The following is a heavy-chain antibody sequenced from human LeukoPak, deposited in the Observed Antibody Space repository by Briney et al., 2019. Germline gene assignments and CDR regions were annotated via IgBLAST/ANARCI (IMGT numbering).Heavy chain of an antibody. CDR2: INHSGST. CDR1: GGSFSSYY. V-gene: IGHV4-34*01. CDR3: ARLLTPVGLDIVVVPAAMGGFDY. Sequence: SQTLSLTCAVDGGSFSSYYWSWIRQPPGKGLEWIGEINHSGSTTYNPSLKSRVTISVDTSKNQFSLKLSSVTAADTAVYYCARLLTPVGLDIVVVPAAMGGFDYWGQGTLVTVSS. J-gene: IGHJ4*02. D-gene: IGHD2-2*03.